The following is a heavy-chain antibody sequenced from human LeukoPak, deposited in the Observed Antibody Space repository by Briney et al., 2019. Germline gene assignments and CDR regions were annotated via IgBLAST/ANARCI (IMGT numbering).Heavy chain of an antibody. CDR2: FRGSGALT. CDR1: GFTFSSYD. J-gene: IGHJ4*02. V-gene: IGHV3-23*01. Sequence: GGSLRLSCVASGFTFSSYDMSWVRQAPGEGLEWVSAFRGSGALTFYADSVKGRFTISRDTSNNTLYLQMNSLRAEDTAVYYCAKVSWYNSGGDSDYWGQGTLVTVSS. CDR3: AKVSWYNSGGDSDY. D-gene: IGHD6-19*01.